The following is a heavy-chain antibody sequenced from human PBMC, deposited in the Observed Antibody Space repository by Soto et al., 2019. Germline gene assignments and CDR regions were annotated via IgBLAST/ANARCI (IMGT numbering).Heavy chain of an antibody. D-gene: IGHD1-1*01. CDR2: NSAHNGNT. CDR1: GYAFTTYG. CDR3: ARGGYGDY. J-gene: IGHJ4*02. V-gene: IGHV1-18*01. Sequence: QVHLVQSGAEVKKPGASVKVSCKGSGYAFTTYGITWVRQAPGQGLEWMGWNSAHNGNTNYARKLQGRVTVTRDTSTRTADMELRSRASDDTAAYYCARGGYGDYWGEGALVTVSS.